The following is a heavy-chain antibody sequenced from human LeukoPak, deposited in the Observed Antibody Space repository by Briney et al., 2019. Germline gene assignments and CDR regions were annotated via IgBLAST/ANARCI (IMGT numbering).Heavy chain of an antibody. D-gene: IGHD3-3*01. Sequence: GGSLRLSCAASGFTFSSYGMHWVRQAPGKGLEWVAVISYDGSNKYYADSVKGRFTISRDNSKNTLYLQMNSLRTEDTAVYYCAKDQQCYDFWSGYYLDYWGQGTLVTVSS. CDR2: ISYDGSNK. CDR1: GFTFSSYG. J-gene: IGHJ4*02. CDR3: AKDQQCYDFWSGYYLDY. V-gene: IGHV3-30*18.